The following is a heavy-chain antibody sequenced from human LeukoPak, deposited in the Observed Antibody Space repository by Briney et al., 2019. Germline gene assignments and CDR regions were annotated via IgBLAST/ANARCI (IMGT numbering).Heavy chain of an antibody. D-gene: IGHD2-15*01. J-gene: IGHJ5*02. V-gene: IGHV1-3*01. CDR3: ARDRRHCSGGSCYFASWFDP. Sequence: ASVKVSCKASGYTFTSYYMHWVRQAPGQRLEWMGWINAGNGNTKYSQKFQGRVTITRDTSASTAYMELSSLRSEDTAVYYCARDRRHCSGGSCYFASWFDPWGQGTLVTVSS. CDR2: INAGNGNT. CDR1: GYTFTSYY.